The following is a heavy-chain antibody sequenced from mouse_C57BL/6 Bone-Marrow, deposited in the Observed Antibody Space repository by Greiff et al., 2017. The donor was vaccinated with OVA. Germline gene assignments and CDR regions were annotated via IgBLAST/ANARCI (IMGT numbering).Heavy chain of an antibody. CDR3: ARENSGYYGRRAWYFDV. V-gene: IGHV3-6*01. J-gene: IGHJ1*03. Sequence: EVKLVESGPGLVKPSQSLSLTCSVTGYSITSGYYWNWIRQFPGNKLEWMGYISYDGSTNYNPSLKNRTSITRDTSKNPFFLKLNSLTTEDRATYYCARENSGYYGRRAWYFDVWGTGTTVTVSS. CDR1: GYSITSGYY. D-gene: IGHD1-1*01. CDR2: ISYDGST.